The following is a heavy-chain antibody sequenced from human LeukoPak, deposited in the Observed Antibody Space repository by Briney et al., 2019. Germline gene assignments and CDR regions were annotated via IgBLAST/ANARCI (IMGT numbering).Heavy chain of an antibody. CDR1: GYTFTSYY. Sequence: ASVKVSCKASGYTFTSYYMHWVRQAPGQGLEWMGIINPSGGSTSYAQKFQGRVTMTRDMSTSTVYMELSRLRSDDTAAYYCARLSSSLIDYWGQGTLVTVSS. D-gene: IGHD6-13*01. V-gene: IGHV1-46*01. J-gene: IGHJ4*02. CDR2: INPSGGST. CDR3: ARLSSSLIDY.